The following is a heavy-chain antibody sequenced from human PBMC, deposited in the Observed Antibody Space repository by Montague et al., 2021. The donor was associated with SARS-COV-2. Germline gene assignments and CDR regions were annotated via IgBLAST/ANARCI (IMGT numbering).Heavy chain of an antibody. D-gene: IGHD6-13*01. V-gene: IGHV4-59*13. CDR3: ARGVVAAPDTSDY. CDR1: GDSISGFY. Sequence: SETLSLTCTVSGDSISGFYWNWIRQPPGKGLELIGKIYYSGITNYNPSLKSRVTIAVDTSKNQFSLKLISVTAADTALYYCARGVVAAPDTSDYWGQGTLVTVAS. CDR2: IYYSGIT. J-gene: IGHJ4*02.